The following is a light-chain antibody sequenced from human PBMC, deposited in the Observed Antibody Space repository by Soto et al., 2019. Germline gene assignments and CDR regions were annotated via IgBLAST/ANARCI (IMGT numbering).Light chain of an antibody. CDR2: GAS. J-gene: IGKJ5*01. Sequence: EIVMTQSPATLSVSPGERATLSCRARQSVSIDLAWYQQTPGQAPRLLIHGASTRATGVPSRFSGTGSETDFTLTISGLQSEDSAIYFCQQYNNWPFSFGQGTRLEIK. CDR1: QSVSID. V-gene: IGKV3-15*01. CDR3: QQYNNWPFS.